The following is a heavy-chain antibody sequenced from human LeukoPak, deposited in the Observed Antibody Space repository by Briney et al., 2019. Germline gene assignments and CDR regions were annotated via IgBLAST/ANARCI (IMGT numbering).Heavy chain of an antibody. V-gene: IGHV3-23*01. CDR3: ARGRPHGNDY. CDR2: ISGSGAST. J-gene: IGHJ4*02. D-gene: IGHD4-23*01. Sequence: GGSLRLSCAASGFTFSSYTMSWVRQAPGKGLEWVSAISGSGASTYYADSVKGRFSISRDNAKNTLYLQMNSLRVEDTAVYYCARGRPHGNDYWGQGTLVTVSS. CDR1: GFTFSSYT.